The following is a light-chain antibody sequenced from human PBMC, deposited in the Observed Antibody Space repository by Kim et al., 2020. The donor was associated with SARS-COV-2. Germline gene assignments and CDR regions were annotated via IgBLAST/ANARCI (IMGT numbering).Light chain of an antibody. CDR3: QQYGRSPLT. CDR1: QSVSSTY. CDR2: VAS. J-gene: IGKJ4*01. V-gene: IGKV3-20*01. Sequence: SPGERATHSCKTSQSVSSTYLAWYQQKPDQAPRLLVYVASSRATAIPDRFTGSGSGTDFTLTISRLEPEDFAMYYCQQYGRSPLTFGGGTKVDIK.